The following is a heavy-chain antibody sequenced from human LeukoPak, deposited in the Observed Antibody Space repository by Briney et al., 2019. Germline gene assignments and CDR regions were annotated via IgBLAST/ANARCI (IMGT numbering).Heavy chain of an antibody. V-gene: IGHV3-23*01. Sequence: GSPRLSCAASGFTFRNFAMSWVRQAPGKGLEWVSAISGSGGSTYYADSVKGRFTISRDNSKNTVYLQMNSLRAEDTAVYYCAKELTSESYFDYWGQGTLATLSS. CDR1: GFTFRNFA. CDR2: ISGSGGST. D-gene: IGHD3-9*01. J-gene: IGHJ4*02. CDR3: AKELTSESYFDY.